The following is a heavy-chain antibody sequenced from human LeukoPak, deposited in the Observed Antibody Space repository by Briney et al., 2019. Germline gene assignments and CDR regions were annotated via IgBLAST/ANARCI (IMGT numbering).Heavy chain of an antibody. CDR3: FSGWPAPGDY. D-gene: IGHD6-19*01. CDR2: IGGSGGDT. V-gene: IGHV3-23*01. J-gene: IGHJ4*02. CDR1: GITFSSYI. Sequence: GGSLRLSCAASGITFSSYIMHWVRQAPGKGLEWVSVIGGSGGDTYYADSVKGRFTISRDNSKNTLYLQMSSLRADDTAVYYCFSGWPAPGDYWGQGTLVIVSS.